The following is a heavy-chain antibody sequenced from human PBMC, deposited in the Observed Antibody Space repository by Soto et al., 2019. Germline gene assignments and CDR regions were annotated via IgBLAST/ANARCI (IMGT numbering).Heavy chain of an antibody. CDR3: VRVRNNWWGNFGY. J-gene: IGHJ4*02. CDR1: GFIFSNYW. Sequence: GGSLRLSCAASGFIFSNYWMHWVRQVPGKGLVWVSRINSDGSTTDYADSVKGRFTISRDNAKNTLYLQMNSLRVEDTAVYYCVRVRNNWWGNFGYWGQGTLVTVSS. V-gene: IGHV3-74*01. CDR2: INSDGSTT. D-gene: IGHD1-1*01.